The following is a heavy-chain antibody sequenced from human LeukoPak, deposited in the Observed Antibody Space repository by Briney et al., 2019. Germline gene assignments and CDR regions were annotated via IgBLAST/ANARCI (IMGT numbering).Heavy chain of an antibody. V-gene: IGHV1-46*01. CDR3: SSPKSPYEGTGPHN. J-gene: IGHJ4*02. CDR2: INPSGPNS. D-gene: IGHD2-8*02. Sequence: ASVKVSCKASGYTFSSYYIHWVRQAPGQGLQWMGVINPSGPNSRYAEEFQGRVTMTRDMSTNTVNMELSSLRSNDTAVYYCSSPKSPYEGTGPHNWGQGTQVTVSS. CDR1: GYTFSSYY.